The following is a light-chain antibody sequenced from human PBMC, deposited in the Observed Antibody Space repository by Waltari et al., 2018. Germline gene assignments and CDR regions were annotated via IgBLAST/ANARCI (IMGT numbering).Light chain of an antibody. Sequence: IRLTQSPGTLSLSPGEGATLSCRASQSVGRSLPWYQQKPGKPPRLLIFGTSNRATGIPDRFSGGGSGTDFSLTITRLEPEDVAVYYCQHYVSLPVTFGQGTKVEIK. CDR1: QSVGRS. J-gene: IGKJ1*01. CDR3: QHYVSLPVT. V-gene: IGKV3-20*01. CDR2: GTS.